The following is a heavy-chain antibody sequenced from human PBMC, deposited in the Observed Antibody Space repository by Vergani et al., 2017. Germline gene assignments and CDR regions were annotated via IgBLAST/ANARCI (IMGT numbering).Heavy chain of an antibody. Sequence: QVQLQESGPGLVKSSETLSLTCSVSFDSIRNTYCNWIRQPTGKGLEWIGSIHYSENTNYNPSLKTRVTISVDTSKNQFSLTLTSVTAANTAVYYCASDTHSGQRADRWGQGILVTVTS. V-gene: IGHV4-59*01. D-gene: IGHD6-19*01. CDR2: IHYSENT. CDR3: ASDTHSGQRADR. J-gene: IGHJ5*02. CDR1: FDSIRNTY.